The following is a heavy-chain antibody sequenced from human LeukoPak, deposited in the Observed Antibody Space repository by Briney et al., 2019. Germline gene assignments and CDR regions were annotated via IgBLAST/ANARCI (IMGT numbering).Heavy chain of an antibody. V-gene: IGHV3-48*03. J-gene: IGHJ4*02. D-gene: IGHD4-17*01. CDR3: ARDLGMTDGDYVSYFDY. Sequence: GVSLRLSCAASGFTFSRYELNCVRQAPGKGLVWVSYISSSGSIIYYADSVKGRFTISRDNAKNSLYLQMNSLRAEDTALYYCARDLGMTDGDYVSYFDYWGQGTLVTVSA. CDR2: ISSSGSII. CDR1: GFTFSRYE.